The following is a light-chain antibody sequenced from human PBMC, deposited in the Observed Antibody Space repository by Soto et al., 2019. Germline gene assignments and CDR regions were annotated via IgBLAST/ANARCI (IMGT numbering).Light chain of an antibody. CDR2: TAS. CDR3: QQLHGFPPT. J-gene: IGKJ1*01. V-gene: IGKV1-9*01. Sequence: DIQLTQSPSFLSASVGDRLTITCRASQDISTYLTWYQQNPGKAPKLLIYTASTLQSGVPSRFSGSGSGTEFTLTISSLQPEDFATYYCQQLHGFPPTFGQGTKVEIK. CDR1: QDISTY.